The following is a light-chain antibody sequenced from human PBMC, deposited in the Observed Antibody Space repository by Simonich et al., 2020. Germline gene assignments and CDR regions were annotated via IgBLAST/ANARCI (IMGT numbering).Light chain of an antibody. V-gene: IGKV3-15*01. CDR2: GAS. CDR1: QSVSSN. Sequence: EIGMTQSPATLSVSPGERATLSCRASQSVSSNFAWYQQKPGQAPRLLIYGASTRATGIPARFSGSGSGTEFTLTISSLQSEDFAVYYCQQYNNWPLTFGGGTKVEIK. CDR3: QQYNNWPLT. J-gene: IGKJ4*01.